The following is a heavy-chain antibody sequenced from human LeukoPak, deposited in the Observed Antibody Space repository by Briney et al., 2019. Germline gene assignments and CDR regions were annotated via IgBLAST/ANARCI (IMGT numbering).Heavy chain of an antibody. D-gene: IGHD1-14*01. Sequence: PGGSLRLSCAASGFTVSDYYMNWIRQAPGKGLEWVAVISYDGSNKYYADSVKGRFTISRDNSKNTLYLQMNSLRSEDTAVYYCARDATGDGDLESWGQGTLVTVSP. J-gene: IGHJ5*02. V-gene: IGHV3-30*03. CDR3: ARDATGDGDLES. CDR1: GFTVSDYY. CDR2: ISYDGSNK.